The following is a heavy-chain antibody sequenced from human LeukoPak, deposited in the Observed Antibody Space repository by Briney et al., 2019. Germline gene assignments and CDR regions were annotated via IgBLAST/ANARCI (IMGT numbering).Heavy chain of an antibody. D-gene: IGHD2-2*01. CDR1: GGSISSYY. V-gene: IGHV4-59*01. CDR3: ARGYCSSTSCYHVPFDY. CDR2: IYYSGST. Sequence: SETLSLTCTVSGGSISSYYWSWIRQPPGKGLEWIGYIYYSGSTNYNPSLKSRVTISVDTSKNQFSLKLSSVTAADTAVYYCARGYCSSTSCYHVPFDYWGQGTLVTVSS. J-gene: IGHJ4*02.